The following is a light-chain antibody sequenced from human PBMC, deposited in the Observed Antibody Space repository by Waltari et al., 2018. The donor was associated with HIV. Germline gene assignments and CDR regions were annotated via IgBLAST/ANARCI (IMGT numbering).Light chain of an antibody. V-gene: IGLV1-40*01. CDR3: QSYDSSLSGYV. CDR1: SSNIGAGYD. Sequence: QSVLTQPPSVSGVPGQRVTISCTGSSSNIGAGYDVHWYQQLPGTAPKLLIYGNSKRPSGVPDRFSGSKSGTSASLAITGLQAEDEADYYCQSYDSSLSGYVFGTGTKVTVL. J-gene: IGLJ1*01. CDR2: GNS.